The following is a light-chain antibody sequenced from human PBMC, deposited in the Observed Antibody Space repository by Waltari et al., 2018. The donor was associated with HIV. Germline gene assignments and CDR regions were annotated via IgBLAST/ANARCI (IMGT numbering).Light chain of an antibody. V-gene: IGLV2-8*01. J-gene: IGLJ2*01. Sequence: QSALTQPPSASGSPGQSVTISCTGTISDVGRYADVSWYQQPPGKAPKLLIYEVNKRPSGVPDRFSGSKSGNTASLTVSGLQAEDEAEYSCTSYAGINPVAFGGGTKLTVL. CDR2: EVN. CDR3: TSYAGINPVA. CDR1: ISDVGRYAD.